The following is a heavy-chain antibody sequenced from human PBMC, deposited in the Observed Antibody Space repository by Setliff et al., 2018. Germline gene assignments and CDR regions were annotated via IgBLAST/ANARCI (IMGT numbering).Heavy chain of an antibody. J-gene: IGHJ4*02. V-gene: IGHV1-18*01. D-gene: IGHD2-2*01. CDR3: ARGPPDFVVVPAAAKFDY. Sequence: ASVKVSCKTSGYSFTNYGINRVRQAPGQGLEWMGWNSVYAREFQGRVTMTIDTPTSTAYMELGSLRSDDTAVYYCARGPPDFVVVPAAAKFDYWGPGTLVTSPQ. CDR2: NSV. CDR1: GYSFTNYG.